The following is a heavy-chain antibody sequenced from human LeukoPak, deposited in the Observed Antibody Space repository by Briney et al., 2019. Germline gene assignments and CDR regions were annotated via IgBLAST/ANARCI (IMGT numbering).Heavy chain of an antibody. CDR1: GYTFTGYY. Sequence: GASVTVSCKASGYTFTGYYMHWVRQAPGQGLEWMGWINPNSGNTNYAQKLQGRVTMTTDTSTSTAYMELRSLRSDDTAVYYCARDFLYYYDSSGLDYWGQGTLVTVSS. CDR3: ARDFLYYYDSSGLDY. J-gene: IGHJ4*02. CDR2: INPNSGNT. D-gene: IGHD3-22*01. V-gene: IGHV1-18*04.